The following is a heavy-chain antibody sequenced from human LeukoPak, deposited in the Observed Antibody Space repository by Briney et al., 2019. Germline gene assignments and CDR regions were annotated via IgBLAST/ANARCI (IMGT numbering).Heavy chain of an antibody. V-gene: IGHV3-53*04. D-gene: IGHD5/OR15-5a*01. Sequence: GGSLRLSCAASGFTVSDNYMSWVRQAPGKGLEWVSVIYSGGSIYYTDSVKGQFTISRHNSKNTLYLQMNSLRTEDTAVYYCASGSRFDYWGQGTLVTVSS. CDR3: ASGSRFDY. J-gene: IGHJ4*02. CDR1: GFTVSDNY. CDR2: IYSGGSI.